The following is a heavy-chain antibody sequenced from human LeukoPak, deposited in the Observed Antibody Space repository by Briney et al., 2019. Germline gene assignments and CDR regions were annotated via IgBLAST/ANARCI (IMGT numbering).Heavy chain of an antibody. V-gene: IGHV4-34*01. D-gene: IGHD2-2*01. Sequence: PSETLTLTCAVYGGSLSGYYWSWIRQPPGKGLEWIGEINHSGSTNYNPSLKSRVTISVDTSKNQFSLKLSSVTAADTAVYYCARGRRAYCSSTSCYFYAFDIWGQGTMVTVSS. CDR3: ARGRRAYCSSTSCYFYAFDI. CDR1: GGSLSGYY. J-gene: IGHJ3*02. CDR2: INHSGST.